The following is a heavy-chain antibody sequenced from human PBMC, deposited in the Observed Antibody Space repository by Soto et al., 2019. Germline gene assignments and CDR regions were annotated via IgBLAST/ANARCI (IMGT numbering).Heavy chain of an antibody. J-gene: IGHJ4*02. D-gene: IGHD3-9*01. CDR3: ARVGGYYDILTGPFDY. Sequence: GGSLGLSCAAFGFTFTAYAMHRVRQAPGKGLEWVAVISYDGSNNFYADSVKGRFTISRDNSKNTLDLQMNSLRAEDTAVYYCARVGGYYDILTGPFDYWGPGTLVTVSS. CDR1: GFTFTAYA. V-gene: IGHV3-30-3*01. CDR2: ISYDGSNN.